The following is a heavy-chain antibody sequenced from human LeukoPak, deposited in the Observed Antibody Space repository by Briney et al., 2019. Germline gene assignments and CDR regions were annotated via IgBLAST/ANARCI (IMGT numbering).Heavy chain of an antibody. Sequence: PGGSLRLSCAASGFTFSSYWMNWVRQAPGKGLVWVSRIDSDGSSTTYADSVKGRFSISRDNAKNTLYLQMNSLRVEDTAVYYCARGRPHGNDYWGQGTLVTVSS. J-gene: IGHJ4*02. D-gene: IGHD4-23*01. CDR1: GFTFSSYW. CDR3: ARGRPHGNDY. V-gene: IGHV3-74*01. CDR2: IDSDGSST.